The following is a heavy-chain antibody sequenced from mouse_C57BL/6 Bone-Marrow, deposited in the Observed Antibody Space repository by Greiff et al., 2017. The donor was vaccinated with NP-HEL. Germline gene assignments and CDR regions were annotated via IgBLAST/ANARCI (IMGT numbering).Heavy chain of an antibody. J-gene: IGHJ2*01. CDR2: INPSSGYT. Sequence: QVHVKQSGAELARPGASVKMSCKASGYTFTSYTMHWVKQRPGQGLEWIGYINPSSGYTKYNQKFKDKATLTADKSSSTANMQLSSLTSKDSAVYYCERGGYRKYWGQGTTLTVSS. CDR3: ERGGYRKY. V-gene: IGHV1-4*01. D-gene: IGHD2-12*01. CDR1: GYTFTSYT.